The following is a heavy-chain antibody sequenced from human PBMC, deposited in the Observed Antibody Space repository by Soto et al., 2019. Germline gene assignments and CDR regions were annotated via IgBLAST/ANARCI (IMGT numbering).Heavy chain of an antibody. J-gene: IGHJ5*02. CDR3: ARAAIHRSSWYVWFDP. CDR1: GGTLSRHA. CDR2: IIPLFGPT. D-gene: IGHD6-13*01. V-gene: IGHV1-69*01. Sequence: QVQLVQSGSEVKMPGSSVQVSCKTSGGTLSRHAINWVRQPHGQGLEWMGGIIPLFGPTNYAQKFKGRVTTSADESTSTAYVELSRLTSEDAAVYYCARAAIHRSSWYVWFDPWCQGTQVTVSS.